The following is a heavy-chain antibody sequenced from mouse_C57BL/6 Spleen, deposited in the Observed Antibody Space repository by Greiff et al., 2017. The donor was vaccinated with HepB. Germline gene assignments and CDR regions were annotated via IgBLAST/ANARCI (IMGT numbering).Heavy chain of an antibody. Sequence: QVQLQQSGAELVMPGASVKLSCKASGYTFTSYWMHWVKQRPGQGLEWIGEIDPSDSYTNYNQKFKGKSTLTVDKSSSTAYMQLSSLTSEDSAVYYCARRYYYGSSRYFDYWGQGTTLTVSS. CDR2: IDPSDSYT. CDR3: ARRYYYGSSRYFDY. D-gene: IGHD1-1*01. J-gene: IGHJ2*01. V-gene: IGHV1-69*01. CDR1: GYTFTSYW.